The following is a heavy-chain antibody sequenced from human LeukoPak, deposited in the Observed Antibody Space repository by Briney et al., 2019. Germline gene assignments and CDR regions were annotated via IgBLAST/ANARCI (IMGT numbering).Heavy chain of an antibody. J-gene: IGHJ3*02. CDR1: GGSISSSSYY. D-gene: IGHD2-2*01. Sequence: ASETLSLTCTVSGGSISSSSYYWGWIRQPPGKGLEWIGSIYYSGSTYYNPSLKSRVTISVDTSKNRFSLKLSSVTAADTAVYYCARGVVPAANDAFDIWGQGTMVTVSS. CDR2: IYYSGST. V-gene: IGHV4-39*01. CDR3: ARGVVPAANDAFDI.